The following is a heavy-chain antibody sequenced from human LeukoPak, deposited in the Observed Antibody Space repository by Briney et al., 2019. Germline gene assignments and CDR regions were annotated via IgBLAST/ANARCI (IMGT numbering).Heavy chain of an antibody. J-gene: IGHJ6*03. D-gene: IGHD4-17*01. CDR3: ARVHRSALTTVITPWYYYMDV. CDR1: VCTFSSYA. CDR2: IIPIFGTA. Sequence: SVKVSCKASVCTFSSYAISWVRQAPGQGLEWMGGIIPIFGTANYAQKFQGRVTITTDESTSTAYMALSSLRSEDTAVYYCARVHRSALTTVITPWYYYMDVWGKGTTVTVSS. V-gene: IGHV1-69*05.